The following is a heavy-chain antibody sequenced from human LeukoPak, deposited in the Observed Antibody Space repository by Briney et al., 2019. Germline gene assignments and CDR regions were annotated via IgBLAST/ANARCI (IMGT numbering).Heavy chain of an antibody. V-gene: IGHV4-39*07. Sequence: PSETLSLTCTVSGGSISSSSYYWGWIRQPPGKGLEWIGNIYYSGSTYYNPSLKSRVTISVDTSKNQFSLKLSSVTAADTAVYYCATSYGDLYNWFDPWGQGTLVTVSS. CDR1: GGSISSSSYY. D-gene: IGHD4-17*01. J-gene: IGHJ5*02. CDR2: IYYSGST. CDR3: ATSYGDLYNWFDP.